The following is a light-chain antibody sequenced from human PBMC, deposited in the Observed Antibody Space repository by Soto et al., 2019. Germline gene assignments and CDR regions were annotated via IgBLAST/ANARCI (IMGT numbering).Light chain of an antibody. J-gene: IGLJ1*01. CDR2: EIN. CDR1: RSDIGDSNF. CDR3: GSYEGNTNFV. V-gene: IGLV2-8*01. Sequence: QPALTQPPSASGSPGRSVTISCTGTRSDIGDSNFVSWYQQHPGEAPKLLIFEINKRPSGVPGRFSGSKSGNTASLTVSGLQAEDEADYYCGSYEGNTNFVFGTGTKVTVL.